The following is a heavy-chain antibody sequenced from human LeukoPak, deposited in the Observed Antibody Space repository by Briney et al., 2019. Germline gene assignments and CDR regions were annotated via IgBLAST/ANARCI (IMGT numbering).Heavy chain of an antibody. CDR2: MNPNSGNT. CDR1: GYTFTSYD. Sequence: ASVKVSCKASGYTFTSYDINWVRQATGQGLEWMGWMNPNSGNTGYAQKFQGRVTMTRNTSISTAYMELSSLRSEDTAVYYCATSGSYSSFFDYWGQGTLVTVSS. CDR3: ATSGSYSSFFDY. D-gene: IGHD1-26*01. J-gene: IGHJ4*02. V-gene: IGHV1-8*01.